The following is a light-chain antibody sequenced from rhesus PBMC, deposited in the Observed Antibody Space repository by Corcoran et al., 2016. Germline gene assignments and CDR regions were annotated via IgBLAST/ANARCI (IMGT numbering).Light chain of an antibody. CDR2: GAS. CDR3: YQHSSGYS. V-gene: IGKV3-10*01. J-gene: IGKJ2*01. CDR1: QSVSSY. Sequence: QVILTQSPATLSLSPGERATLSCRASQSVSSYLAWYQQKPGQAHRLLIYGASSRATGIPARFRCSGSGTDLTLTISSLEPEDVGVYHCYQHSSGYSFGQGTKVEIK.